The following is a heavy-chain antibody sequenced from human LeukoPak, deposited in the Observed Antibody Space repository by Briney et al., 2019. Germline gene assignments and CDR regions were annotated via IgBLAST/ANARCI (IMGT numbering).Heavy chain of an antibody. D-gene: IGHD3-22*01. CDR1: GYTFTGYY. CDR3: ARDQTYYYDSSGYYHFDY. J-gene: IGHJ4*02. V-gene: IGHV1-2*02. Sequence: GASVKVSCKASGYTFTGYYMHWVRQAPGQGLEWMGWINPNSGGTNYAQKFQGRVTMTRDTSTSTVYMELSSLRSEDTAVYYCARDQTYYYDSSGYYHFDYWGQGTLVTVSS. CDR2: INPNSGGT.